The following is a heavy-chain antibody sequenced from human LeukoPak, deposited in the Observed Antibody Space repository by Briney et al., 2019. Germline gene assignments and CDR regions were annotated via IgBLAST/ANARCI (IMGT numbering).Heavy chain of an antibody. CDR3: ARRLRFLEYTAAFDP. CDR2: ISISGTTI. D-gene: IGHD3-3*01. J-gene: IGHJ5*02. V-gene: IGHV3-11*04. CDR1: GFTFSDYY. Sequence: PGGSLRLSCVASGFTFSDYYMSWIRQAPGKGLEWVSYISISGTTIYYADSVKGRFTISRDNAKNSLYLQMNSLRAEDTAVYYCARRLRFLEYTAAFDPWGQGTVVTVSS.